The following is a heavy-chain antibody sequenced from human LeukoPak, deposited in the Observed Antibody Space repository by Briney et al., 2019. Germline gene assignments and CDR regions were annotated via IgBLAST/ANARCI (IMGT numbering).Heavy chain of an antibody. Sequence: GGSLRLSCAASGFTVSSNYMSWVHQAPGKGLKWVSVIYSGGSTYYADSVKGRFTISRDNSNNTLYLQMNSLRAEDTAVYYCAKDRLGGTHYWYFDLWGRGTLVTVSS. CDR2: IYSGGST. V-gene: IGHV3-53*01. CDR3: AKDRLGGTHYWYFDL. J-gene: IGHJ2*01. CDR1: GFTVSSNY. D-gene: IGHD1-26*01.